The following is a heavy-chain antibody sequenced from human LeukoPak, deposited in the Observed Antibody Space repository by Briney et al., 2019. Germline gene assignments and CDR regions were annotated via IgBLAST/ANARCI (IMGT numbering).Heavy chain of an antibody. V-gene: IGHV3-23*01. Sequence: GGSLRLSCEVSGITLSNYGMSWVRQAPGKGLEWVAGISGSGGSTNYADSVKGRLTISRDNPKNTLYLQMNSLRAEDTAVYFCAKRGVVIRVILVGFHKEAYYFDSWGQGALVTVS. J-gene: IGHJ4*02. CDR2: ISGSGGST. CDR1: GITLSNYG. D-gene: IGHD2-21*01. CDR3: AKRGVVIRVILVGFHKEAYYFDS.